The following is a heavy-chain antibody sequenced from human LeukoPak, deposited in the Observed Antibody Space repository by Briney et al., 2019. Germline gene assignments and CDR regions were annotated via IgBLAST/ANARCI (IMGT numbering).Heavy chain of an antibody. V-gene: IGHV1-2*02. CDR1: GYTFTGYY. CDR3: ARDHGDYVLYYFDY. J-gene: IGHJ4*02. Sequence: GASVKVSCKASGYTFTGYYKHWVRQAPGQGLEWMGWINPNSGGTNYAQKFQGRVTMTRDTSIGTAYMELSRLRSDDTAVYYCARDHGDYVLYYFDYWGQGTLVTVSS. CDR2: INPNSGGT. D-gene: IGHD4-17*01.